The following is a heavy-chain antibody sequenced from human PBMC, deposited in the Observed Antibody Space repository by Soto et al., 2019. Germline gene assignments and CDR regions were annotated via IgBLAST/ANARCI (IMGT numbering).Heavy chain of an antibody. Sequence: EVQLVESGGGLVQPGGSLRLSCAASGFTFSAHYMDWVRQAPGKGLEWVVRIKNKANSYTTEYAASVEGRFSISREDSQNSLYLQMTSLKTEDTAVYYCARVSLVGPSGGRYFYYWGPGSQVAVSS. CDR2: IKNKANSYTT. CDR1: GFTFSAHY. D-gene: IGHD1-26*01. CDR3: ARVSLVGPSGGRYFYY. V-gene: IGHV3-72*01. J-gene: IGHJ4*02.